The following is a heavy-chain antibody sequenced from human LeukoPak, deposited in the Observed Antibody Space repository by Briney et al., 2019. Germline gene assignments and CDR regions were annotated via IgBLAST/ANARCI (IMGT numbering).Heavy chain of an antibody. CDR3: ARGPRTDGSGSYCPFDY. D-gene: IGHD3-10*01. CDR1: VGTXSSYA. V-gene: IGHV1-69*10. CDR2: IIPIISIT. Sequence: APLRVSCKAPVGTXSSYAISWVRQAPGQGLEWRGGIIPIISITDDAQNFRGRVRIAADKTKSTAYMELRRLRSEDTAVYYCARGPRTDGSGSYCPFDYWGQGTMVTVSS. J-gene: IGHJ4*02.